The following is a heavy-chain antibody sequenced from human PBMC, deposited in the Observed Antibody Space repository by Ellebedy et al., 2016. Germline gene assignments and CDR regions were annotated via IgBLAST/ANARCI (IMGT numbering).Heavy chain of an antibody. CDR2: IIPIFGTA. V-gene: IGHV1-69*13. Sequence: ASVKVSCKASGGTFSSYAISWVRQAPGQGLEWMGGIIPIFGTANYAQKFQGRVTITADESTSTAYMELSSLRSEDTAVYYCARMWIQLGFPLHGMDVWGQGTTVTVSS. CDR3: ARMWIQLGFPLHGMDV. D-gene: IGHD5-18*01. CDR1: GGTFSSYA. J-gene: IGHJ6*02.